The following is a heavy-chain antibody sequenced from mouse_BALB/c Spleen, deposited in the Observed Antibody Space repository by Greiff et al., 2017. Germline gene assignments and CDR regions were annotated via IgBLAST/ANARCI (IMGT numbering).Heavy chain of an antibody. CDR3: SRGTWFDY. Sequence: VQLQQSGAELVKPGASVKLSCTASGFNIKDTYMHWVKQRPEQGLEWIGRIDPANGNTKYDPKFQGKATITADTSSNTAYLQLSSLTSKDTAVYYCSRGTWFDYWGQGTTLTVSS. CDR1: GFNIKDTY. D-gene: IGHD3-3*01. J-gene: IGHJ2*01. V-gene: IGHV14-3*02. CDR2: IDPANGNT.